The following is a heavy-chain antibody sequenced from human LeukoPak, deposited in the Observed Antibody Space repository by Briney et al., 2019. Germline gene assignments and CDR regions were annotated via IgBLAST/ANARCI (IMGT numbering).Heavy chain of an antibody. CDR2: ISAYNGNT. J-gene: IGHJ6*03. V-gene: IGHV1-18*01. CDR3: ARLGADHHPKAHYYYYYYMDV. D-gene: IGHD3-16*01. CDR1: GYTFTSYG. Sequence: ASVKVSCKASGYTFTSYGISWVRQAPGQGLEWMGWISAYNGNTNYAQKLQGRVTMTTDTSTSTAYMELRSLRSDDTAVYYCARLGADHHPKAHYYYYYYMDVWGKGTTVTVSS.